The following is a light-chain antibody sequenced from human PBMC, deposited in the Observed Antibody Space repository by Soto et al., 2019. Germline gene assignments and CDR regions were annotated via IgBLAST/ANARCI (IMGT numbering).Light chain of an antibody. J-gene: IGLJ2*01. V-gene: IGLV1-47*01. CDR1: SSNIGNNF. CDR3: AAWDDSLSGVV. Sequence: QSVLTQPPSASGTPGQRVTISCSGSSSNIGNNFVYWYQQVPGTAPKLLISRNNQRPSGVPDRFSGSKSGTSASLAISGLRSEDEADYYCAAWDDSLSGVVFGGGTKVTVL. CDR2: RNN.